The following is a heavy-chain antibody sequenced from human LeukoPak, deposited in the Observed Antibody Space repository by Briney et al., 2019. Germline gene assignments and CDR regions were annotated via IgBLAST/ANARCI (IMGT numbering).Heavy chain of an antibody. D-gene: IGHD5-18*01. CDR2: IKEDGSEK. CDR3: ARLPLTARRHFEY. J-gene: IGHJ4*02. Sequence: GGSLRLSCAASGFSFNSYWMSWVRQGPGKGLEWVANIKEDGSEKYYVDSVKGRFTISRDNAKNSLYLQMNSLRAEDTAVYYCARLPLTARRHFEYWGQGTLVTVSS. CDR1: GFSFNSYW. V-gene: IGHV3-7*05.